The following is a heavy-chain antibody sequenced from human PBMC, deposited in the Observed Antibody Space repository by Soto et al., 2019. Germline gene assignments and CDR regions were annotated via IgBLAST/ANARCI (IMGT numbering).Heavy chain of an antibody. V-gene: IGHV1-69*13. D-gene: IGHD6-13*01. Sequence: GASVKVSCKASGGTFSSYAISWVRQAPGQGLEWMGGIIPIFGTANYAQKFKGRVTITADESTSTAYMELSSLRSEDTAVYYCAIEPPGGAAAGSRWCDSWGQGTLFPVSS. J-gene: IGHJ5*01. CDR3: AIEPPGGAAAGSRWCDS. CDR1: GGTFSSYA. CDR2: IIPIFGTA.